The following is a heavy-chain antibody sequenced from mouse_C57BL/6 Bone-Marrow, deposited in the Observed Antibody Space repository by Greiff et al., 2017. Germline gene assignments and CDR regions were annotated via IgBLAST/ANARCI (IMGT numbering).Heavy chain of an antibody. CDR3: ADYDYDGRGYYAMDY. CDR2: INSDGGST. V-gene: IGHV5-2*01. CDR1: EYEFPSHD. Sequence: EVKLMESGGGLVQPGESLKLSCESNEYEFPSHDMSWVRKTPEKRLELVAAINSDGGSTYYPDTMERRFIISRDNTKKTLYLQMSSLRSEDTALYYCADYDYDGRGYYAMDYWGEGTSVTVSS. D-gene: IGHD2-4*01. J-gene: IGHJ4*01.